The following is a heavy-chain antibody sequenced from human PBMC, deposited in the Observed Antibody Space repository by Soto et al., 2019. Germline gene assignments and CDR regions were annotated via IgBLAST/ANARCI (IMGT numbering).Heavy chain of an antibody. CDR2: ISGSGGST. CDR1: GFTFSSYA. V-gene: IGHV3-23*01. Sequence: GGSLRLSCAASGFTFSSYAMSWVRQAPGKGLEWVSAISGSGGSTYYADSVKGRFTISRDNSKNTLYLQMNSLRAEDTAVYYCTTDSLFTGQLVRMDNWGHGTLVPVSS. CDR3: TTDSLFTGQLVRMDN. D-gene: IGHD3-9*01. J-gene: IGHJ4*01.